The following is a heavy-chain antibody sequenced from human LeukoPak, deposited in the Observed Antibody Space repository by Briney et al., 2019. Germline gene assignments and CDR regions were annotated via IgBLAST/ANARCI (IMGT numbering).Heavy chain of an antibody. Sequence: SETLSLTCAVYGGSFSGYYWSWIRQPPGKGLEWIGEINQSGDTNYNPSLKSRVTISVDTSKKQFSLKLSSVTAADTSVYYCASRRPGAPQNSWYFDLWGRGTLVTVSS. J-gene: IGHJ2*01. CDR1: GGSFSGYY. D-gene: IGHD3-10*01. CDR3: ASRRPGAPQNSWYFDL. CDR2: INQSGDT. V-gene: IGHV4-34*01.